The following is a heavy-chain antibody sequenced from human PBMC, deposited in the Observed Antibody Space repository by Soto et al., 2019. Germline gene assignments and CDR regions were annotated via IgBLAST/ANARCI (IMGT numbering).Heavy chain of an antibody. CDR3: ARARCSSASCSYFDN. V-gene: IGHV4-59*01. J-gene: IGHJ4*02. Sequence: SSETLSLTCTVSGDSISGYYWSWIRQPPEKGLEWIGYLSNSGSTNFSPSLRSRVTISVDTSKNQFSLKLSSVTAADTAVYYCARARCSSASCSYFDNWGQGTLVTVSS. CDR1: GDSISGYY. CDR2: LSNSGST. D-gene: IGHD2-2*01.